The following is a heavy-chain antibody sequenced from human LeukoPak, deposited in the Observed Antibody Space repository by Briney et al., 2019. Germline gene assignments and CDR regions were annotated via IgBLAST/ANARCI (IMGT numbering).Heavy chain of an antibody. CDR3: VRDVWGDRDSFFDS. CDR1: GFTFSSYW. J-gene: IGHJ4*02. CDR2: IDSDGRSRTSP. V-gene: IGHV3-74*01. Sequence: GRSLRLSCAAAGFTFSSYWMHWVRQVPGKGLQWVARIDSDGRSRTSPSYAEAVKGRFTISRDNAQNTLYLQMNSLRAEDTAVYYCVRDVWGDRDSFFDSWGQGTPVTVSS. D-gene: IGHD2-21*01.